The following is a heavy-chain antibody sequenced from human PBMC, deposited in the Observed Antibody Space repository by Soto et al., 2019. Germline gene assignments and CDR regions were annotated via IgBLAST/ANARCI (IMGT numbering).Heavy chain of an antibody. CDR2: IWYDGTNK. V-gene: IGHV3-33*01. CDR3: ARDYSRYYGMDV. J-gene: IGHJ6*02. D-gene: IGHD2-15*01. CDR1: GFTFSNYG. Sequence: QVQLVESGGGVVQPGGSLRLSCAASGFTFSNYGMHWVRQAPGKGLESVAVIWYDGTNKYYADSVKGRFTISRDNSKNTMYLQVNSLRAEDTAVYYCARDYSRYYGMDVWGQWTTVTVSS.